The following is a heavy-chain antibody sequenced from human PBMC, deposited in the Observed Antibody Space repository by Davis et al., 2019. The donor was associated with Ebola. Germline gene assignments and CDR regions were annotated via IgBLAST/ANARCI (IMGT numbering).Heavy chain of an antibody. Sequence: GGSLRLSCAASGFTFSSYWMSWVRQASGKGLEWVGRIRSKANSYATAYAASVKGRFTISRDDSKNTAYLQMNSLKTEDTAVYYCTSWVPAANFDYWGQGTLVTVSS. J-gene: IGHJ4*02. CDR1: GFTFSSYW. V-gene: IGHV3-73*01. CDR2: IRSKANSYAT. D-gene: IGHD2-2*01. CDR3: TSWVPAANFDY.